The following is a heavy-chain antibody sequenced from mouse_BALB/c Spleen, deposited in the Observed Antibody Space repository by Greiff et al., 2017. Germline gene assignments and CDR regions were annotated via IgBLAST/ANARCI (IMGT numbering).Heavy chain of an antibody. CDR1: GYTFTDYA. D-gene: IGHD2-4*01. J-gene: IGHJ2*01. CDR2: ISTYYGDA. CDR3: ARGDDYDPFDY. Sequence: QVQLQQSGAELVRPGVSVKISCKGSGYTFTDYAMHWVKQSHAKSLEWIGVISTYYGDASYNQKFKGKATMTVDKSSSTAYMELARLTSEDSAIYYCARGDDYDPFDYWGQGTTLTVSS. V-gene: IGHV1S137*01.